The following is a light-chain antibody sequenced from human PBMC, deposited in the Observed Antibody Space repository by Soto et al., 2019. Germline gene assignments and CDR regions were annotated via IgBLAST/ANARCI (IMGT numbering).Light chain of an antibody. CDR3: SSYTAGGTI. CDR1: SSDVGSYNL. Sequence: QSALTQPASVSGSPGQSITISCTGTSSDVGSYNLVSWYQQHPGKAPKLMIYEGSKRPSGVSNRFSGSKSGNTASLTISGLQAEDEADYYCSSYTAGGTIFGTGTKLT. J-gene: IGLJ1*01. CDR2: EGS. V-gene: IGLV2-14*02.